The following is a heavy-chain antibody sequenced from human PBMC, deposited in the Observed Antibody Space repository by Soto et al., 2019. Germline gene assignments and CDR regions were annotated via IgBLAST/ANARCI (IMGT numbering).Heavy chain of an antibody. Sequence: GGSLRLSCAASGFTFSDYYMSWIRQAPGKGLEWVSFISGTGHTIYYADSVQGRFTISRDNARNSLFLQMDSLRADDTAVYYCASTRARRKYYYGSGDYYFDSWGQGTLVTVSS. V-gene: IGHV3-11*01. CDR2: ISGTGHTI. D-gene: IGHD3-10*01. CDR1: GFTFSDYY. J-gene: IGHJ4*02. CDR3: ASTRARRKYYYGSGDYYFDS.